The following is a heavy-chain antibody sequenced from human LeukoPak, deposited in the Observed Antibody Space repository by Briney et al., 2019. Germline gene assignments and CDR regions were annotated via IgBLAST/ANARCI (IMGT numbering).Heavy chain of an antibody. CDR1: GGSISTYY. Sequence: SETLSLTCTASGGSISTYYWSWIRQPPGKGLEWIGYFYYSGSTNYSPSLKSRVTISGDTSKNQFSLKLTSVTAADTAVYYCARHSSDSSAYLRSDGLDVWGRGTTVAVSS. CDR3: ARHSSDSSAYLRSDGLDV. D-gene: IGHD3-22*01. J-gene: IGHJ6*02. CDR2: FYYSGST. V-gene: IGHV4-59*08.